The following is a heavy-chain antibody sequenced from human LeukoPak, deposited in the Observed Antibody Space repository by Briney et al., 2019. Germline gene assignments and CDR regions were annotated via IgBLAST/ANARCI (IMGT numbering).Heavy chain of an antibody. CDR1: GFTFSRHG. CDR3: ARRPYSDTSGRLSDV. D-gene: IGHD3-22*01. CDR2: ISNDGSRK. V-gene: IGHV3-30*03. Sequence: GGSLRLSCAPSGFTFSRHGMHWVRQAPGKGLEWVAIISNDGSRKYYAHSVEGRFTISRDNSKDTLYLQMDSLRAEDTAVYYCARRPYSDTSGRLSDVWGQGTTVTVSS. J-gene: IGHJ6*02.